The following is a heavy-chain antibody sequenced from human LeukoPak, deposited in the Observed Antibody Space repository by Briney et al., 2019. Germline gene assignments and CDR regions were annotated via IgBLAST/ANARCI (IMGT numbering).Heavy chain of an antibody. J-gene: IGHJ3*02. CDR2: ISAYNGNT. V-gene: IGHV1-18*01. CDR1: GYTFTSYG. CDR3: AGERLGYCSSTSCYNQGYYDSSGYILYAFDI. D-gene: IGHD2-2*02. Sequence: ASLKVSCKASGYTFTSYGISWMRQAPGQGLEWMGWISAYNGNTNYAQKFQGRVTMTTDTSTSTAYMELSSLRSEDTAVYYCAGERLGYCSSTSCYNQGYYDSSGYILYAFDIWGQGTMVTVSS.